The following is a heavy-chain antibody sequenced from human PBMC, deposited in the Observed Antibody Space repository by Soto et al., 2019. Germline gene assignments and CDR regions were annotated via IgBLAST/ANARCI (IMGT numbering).Heavy chain of an antibody. CDR2: ISYDGTNE. CDR3: AKDTYYHDSSGYYIFDY. Sequence: GGSLRLSCAASGFTFSSYGMHWVRQAPGKGLEWVAVISYDGTNENYADSVKGRFTISRDNSKNTLQLQMNSLRAEDTVVYYCAKDTYYHDSSGYYIFDYWGQGTLVTVSS. D-gene: IGHD3-22*01. J-gene: IGHJ4*02. V-gene: IGHV3-30*18. CDR1: GFTFSSYG.